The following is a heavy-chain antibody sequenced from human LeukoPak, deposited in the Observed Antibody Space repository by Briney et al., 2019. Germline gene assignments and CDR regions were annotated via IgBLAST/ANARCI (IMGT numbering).Heavy chain of an antibody. CDR2: ISYDGSNK. CDR3: AKQLEDIEMATNPLDY. V-gene: IGHV3-30*18. CDR1: GFTFSSYG. D-gene: IGHD5-24*01. Sequence: GRSLRLSCAASGFTFSSYGMHWVRQAPGKGLEWVAAISYDGSNKYYADSVKGRFTISRDNSKNTLYLQMNSLRAENTAVYYCAKQLEDIEMATNPLDYWGQATLVTVSS. J-gene: IGHJ4*02.